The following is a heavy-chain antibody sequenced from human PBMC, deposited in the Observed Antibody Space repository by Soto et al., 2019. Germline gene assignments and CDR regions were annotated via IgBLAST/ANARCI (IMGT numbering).Heavy chain of an antibody. Sequence: EVPLVESGGGLIQPGGSLRLSCAASGFTVSSNYMSWVRQAPGKGLEWVSVIYSGGRTNYADSVKGRFTISRDNSKNPLYLQMNSLRAEDTAVYYCARDPGDYDAFDIWGQGTMVTVSS. CDR2: IYSGGRT. D-gene: IGHD4-17*01. J-gene: IGHJ3*02. V-gene: IGHV3-53*01. CDR3: ARDPGDYDAFDI. CDR1: GFTVSSNY.